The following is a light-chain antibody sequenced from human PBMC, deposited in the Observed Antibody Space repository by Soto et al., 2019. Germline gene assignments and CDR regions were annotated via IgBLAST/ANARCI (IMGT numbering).Light chain of an antibody. V-gene: IGKV3-20*01. CDR2: AAS. CDR3: QQYDASKT. CDR1: QTLNRNY. Sequence: EIVLTQSPGTLSLSPGERATLSCRASQTLNRNYLAWYQQRPGQAPRLLIYAASSRATGIPDRFSGSGSGTDFTLTISRLEPEDFAVYYCQQYDASKTFGQGTRV. J-gene: IGKJ1*01.